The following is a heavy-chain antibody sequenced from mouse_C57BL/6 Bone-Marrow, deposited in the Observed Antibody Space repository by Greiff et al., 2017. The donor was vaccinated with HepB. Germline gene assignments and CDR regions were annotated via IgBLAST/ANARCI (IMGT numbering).Heavy chain of an antibody. V-gene: IGHV1-52*01. CDR1: GYTFTSYW. CDR3: ARYYYGSRGAMDY. CDR2: IDPSDSET. D-gene: IGHD1-1*01. Sequence: VQLKQPGAELVRPGSSVKLSCKASGYTFTSYWMHWVKQRPIQGLEWIGNIDPSDSETHYNQKFKDKATLTVDKSSSTAYMQLSSLTSEDSAVYYCARYYYGSRGAMDYWGQGTSVTVSS. J-gene: IGHJ4*01.